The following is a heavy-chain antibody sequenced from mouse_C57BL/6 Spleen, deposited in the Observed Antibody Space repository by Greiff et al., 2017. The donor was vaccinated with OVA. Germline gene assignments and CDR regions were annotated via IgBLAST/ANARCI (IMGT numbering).Heavy chain of an antibody. D-gene: IGHD4-1*01. J-gene: IGHJ4*01. CDR1: GYTFTSYW. CDR2: IDPSDSET. Sequence: QVHVKQPGAELVRPGSSVKLSCKASGYTFTSYWMHWVKQRPIQGLEWIGNIDPSDSETHYNQKFKDKATLTVDKSSSTAYMQLSRLTSEDSAVYYCARTGTRAMDYWGQGTSVTVSS. V-gene: IGHV1-52*01. CDR3: ARTGTRAMDY.